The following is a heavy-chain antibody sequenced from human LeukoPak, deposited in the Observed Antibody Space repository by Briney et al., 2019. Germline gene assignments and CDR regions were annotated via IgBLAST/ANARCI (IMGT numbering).Heavy chain of an antibody. CDR1: GGSISTYY. D-gene: IGHD2-15*01. Sequence: SETLSLTCTVSGGSISTYYWSWLRQPPGKGLEWVGYIYSSGSTNYNPSLKSRVTISVDTSKNQFSLKLSSVTAADTAVYYCARRYCSGGSCYSGLDYWGQGTLVTVSS. J-gene: IGHJ4*02. V-gene: IGHV4-59*01. CDR2: IYSSGST. CDR3: ARRYCSGGSCYSGLDY.